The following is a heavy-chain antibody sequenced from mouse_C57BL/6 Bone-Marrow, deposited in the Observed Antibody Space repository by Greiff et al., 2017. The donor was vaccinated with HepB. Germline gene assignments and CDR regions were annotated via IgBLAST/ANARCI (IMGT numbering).Heavy chain of an antibody. Sequence: QVQLQQSGAELVKPGASVKLSCKASGYTFTSYWMHWVKQRPGQGLEWIGMIHPNSGSTNYNEKFKSKATLTVDKSSSTAYMQLSSLTSEDSAVYYCAGGPSYYYGSSYGYWGQGTTLTVSS. CDR1: GYTFTSYW. CDR3: AGGPSYYYGSSYGY. V-gene: IGHV1-64*01. CDR2: IHPNSGST. D-gene: IGHD1-1*01. J-gene: IGHJ2*01.